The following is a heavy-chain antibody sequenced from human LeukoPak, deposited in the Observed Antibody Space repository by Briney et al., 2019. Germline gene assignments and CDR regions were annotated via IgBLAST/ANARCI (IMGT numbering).Heavy chain of an antibody. Sequence: TSETLSLTCTVSGGSISSSSYYWGWIRQPPGKGLEWIGSIYYSGSTYYNPSLKSRVTISVDTSKNQFSLKLSSVTAADTAVYYCARLDRLYGSYYGGLIDYWGQGTLVTVSS. CDR1: GGSISSSSYY. D-gene: IGHD1-26*01. CDR2: IYYSGST. CDR3: ARLDRLYGSYYGGLIDY. V-gene: IGHV4-39*01. J-gene: IGHJ4*02.